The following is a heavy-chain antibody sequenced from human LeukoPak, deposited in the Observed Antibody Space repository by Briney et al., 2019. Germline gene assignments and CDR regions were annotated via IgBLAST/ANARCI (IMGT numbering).Heavy chain of an antibody. CDR2: MNPNSGNP. J-gene: IGHJ4*02. V-gene: IGHV1-8*01. Sequence: ASVKVSCKASGYTFTSYDINWVRQATGQGLEWMGWMNPNSGNPGSAQKFQGRVTMTRNTSISTAYMELSRLRSEDTVVYYCARGYRSLSAMFRGVINYWGQGTLVSVSS. CDR3: ARGYRSLSAMFRGVINY. D-gene: IGHD3-10*01. CDR1: GYTFTSYD.